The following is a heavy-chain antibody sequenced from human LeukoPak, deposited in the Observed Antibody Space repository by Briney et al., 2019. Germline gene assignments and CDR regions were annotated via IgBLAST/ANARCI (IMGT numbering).Heavy chain of an antibody. CDR3: ARDPASTSGDPDAFDI. CDR1: GYTFTSYY. CDR2: INPSGGST. Sequence: ASVKVSCKASGYTFTSYYMHWVRQAPGQGLERMGIINPSGGSTSYAQKFQGRVTMTRDTSTSTVYMELSSLRSEDTAVYYCARDPASTSGDPDAFDIWAKGQWSPSLQ. D-gene: IGHD7-27*01. V-gene: IGHV1-46*01. J-gene: IGHJ3*02.